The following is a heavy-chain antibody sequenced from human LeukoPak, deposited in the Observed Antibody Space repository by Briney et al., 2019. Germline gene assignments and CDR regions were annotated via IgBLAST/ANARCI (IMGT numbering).Heavy chain of an antibody. CDR1: GYTFTGYY. CDR3: ARNHRHIMITFGGVMPPDY. J-gene: IGHJ4*02. CDR2: INPNSGGT. Sequence: ASVKVSCKASGYTFTGYYMHWVRQAPGQGLEWMGWINPNSGGTNYAQKFQGRVTTARDTSISTAYMELSRLRSDDTAVYYCARNHRHIMITFGGVMPPDYWGQGTLVTVSS. V-gene: IGHV1-2*02. D-gene: IGHD3-16*01.